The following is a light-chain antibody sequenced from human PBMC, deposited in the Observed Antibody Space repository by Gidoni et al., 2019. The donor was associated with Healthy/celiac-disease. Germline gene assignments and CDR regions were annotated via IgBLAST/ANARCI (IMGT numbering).Light chain of an antibody. CDR3: QQYNSYSPGWT. J-gene: IGKJ1*01. Sequence: DIQMTQSPSTLSASVGDRVTITCRASQSISSWLAWYQQKPGKAPKLLIYDASSLESGVPSRFSGSGSGTEFTPTISSLQPDDFATYYCQQYNSYSPGWTFGQGTKVEIK. CDR2: DAS. CDR1: QSISSW. V-gene: IGKV1-5*01.